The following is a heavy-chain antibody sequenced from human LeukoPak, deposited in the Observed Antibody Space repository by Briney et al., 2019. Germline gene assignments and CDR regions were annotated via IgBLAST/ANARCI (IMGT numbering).Heavy chain of an antibody. CDR3: ARHRFASPFDS. V-gene: IGHV4-59*08. CDR1: GGSISSYY. D-gene: IGHD2-21*01. Sequence: SETLSLTCTVSGGSISSYYWSWIRQPPGKGLEWIGYIFYTGDSNHNPSFKSRVSISLDTSKDQISLKLSSVTAADTAVYYCARHRFASPFDSWGQGTLVTVSS. CDR2: IFYTGDS. J-gene: IGHJ5*01.